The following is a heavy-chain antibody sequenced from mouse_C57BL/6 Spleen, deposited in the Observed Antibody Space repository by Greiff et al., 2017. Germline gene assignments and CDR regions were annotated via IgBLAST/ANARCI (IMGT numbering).Heavy chain of an antibody. CDR2: IRNKANGYTT. Sequence: EVQLVESGGGLVQPGGSLSFSCAASGFTFTDYYMSWVRQPPGQALEWLGFIRNKANGYTTEYSASVKGRFTISRDNYQSILYLQLNARRAEDRATAYCARLYGNYVWYFAVWGTGTTVTVSS. CDR3: ARLYGNYVWYFAV. CDR1: GFTFTDYY. D-gene: IGHD2-1*01. V-gene: IGHV7-3*01. J-gene: IGHJ1*03.